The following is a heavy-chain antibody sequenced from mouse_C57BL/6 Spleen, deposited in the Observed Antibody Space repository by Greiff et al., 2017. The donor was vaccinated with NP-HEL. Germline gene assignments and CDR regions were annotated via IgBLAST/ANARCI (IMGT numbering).Heavy chain of an antibody. V-gene: IGHV3-6*01. Sequence: EVQLVESGPGLVKPSQSLSLTCSVTGYSITSGYYWNWIRQFPGNKLEWMGYISYDGSNNYNPSLKNRISITRDTSKNQFFLKLNSVTTEDTATYYCARDTIGADVWGTGTTVTVSS. CDR2: ISYDGSN. CDR3: ARDTIGADV. J-gene: IGHJ1*03. CDR1: GYSITSGYY. D-gene: IGHD1-1*02.